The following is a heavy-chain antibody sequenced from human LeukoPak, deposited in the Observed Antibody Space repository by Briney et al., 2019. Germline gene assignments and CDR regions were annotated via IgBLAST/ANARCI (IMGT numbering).Heavy chain of an antibody. D-gene: IGHD3-22*01. CDR1: GGSVSSSDC. J-gene: IGHJ5*02. Sequence: SGTLSLTCAVSGGSVSSSDCWTWVRQPPGKGLDWIGEIYASGITNYNPSLKSRVTISIDKSRNQFSLKMTSVTAADTAVYYCARVRRGYSNWFDPWGQGTLVTVSS. V-gene: IGHV4-4*02. CDR3: ARVRRGYSNWFDP. CDR2: IYASGIT.